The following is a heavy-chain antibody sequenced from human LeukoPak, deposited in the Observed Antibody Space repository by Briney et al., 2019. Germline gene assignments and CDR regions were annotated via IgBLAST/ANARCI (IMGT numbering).Heavy chain of an antibody. D-gene: IGHD6-19*01. CDR1: GFTFSSYA. V-gene: IGHV3-30*04. CDR3: ARGGNSSGWYPDY. J-gene: IGHJ4*02. Sequence: GGSLRLSCAASGFTFSSYAMHWVRQAPGKGLEWVAVISYDGSNKYYADSVKGRFTISRDNSKNTLYLQMNSLRAEDTAVYYCARGGNSSGWYPDYWGQGTLVAVSS. CDR2: ISYDGSNK.